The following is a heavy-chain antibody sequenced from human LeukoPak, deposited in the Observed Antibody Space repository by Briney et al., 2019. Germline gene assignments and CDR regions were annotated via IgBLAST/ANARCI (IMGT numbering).Heavy chain of an antibody. Sequence: SETLSLTCTVSGGSISNNYWSWIRQPPGKGLEWIGYIYYTGTTNYNPSLKSRVTISVDTSKNQFSLKLSSVTAADTAVYYCARVPRRVWFDPWGQGTLVTVSS. D-gene: IGHD3-10*01. CDR2: IYYTGTT. J-gene: IGHJ5*02. CDR3: ARVPRRVWFDP. V-gene: IGHV4-59*01. CDR1: GGSISNNY.